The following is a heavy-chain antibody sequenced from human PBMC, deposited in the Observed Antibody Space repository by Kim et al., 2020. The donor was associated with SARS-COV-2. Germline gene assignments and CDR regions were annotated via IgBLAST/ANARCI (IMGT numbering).Heavy chain of an antibody. D-gene: IGHD3-3*01. CDR1: GDTFTSNG. CDR3: ARAETSFWTQQSEDAFDI. CDR2: ISAYNGNT. Sequence: ASVKVSCKASGDTFTSNGISWVRQAPGQGLEWMGWISAYNGNTNYGQKLQGRVTMTTDTSTSTAYMELRSMRSDDTAVYYCARAETSFWTQQSEDAFDIWGQEKMFSLSS. J-gene: IGHJ3*02. V-gene: IGHV1-18*01.